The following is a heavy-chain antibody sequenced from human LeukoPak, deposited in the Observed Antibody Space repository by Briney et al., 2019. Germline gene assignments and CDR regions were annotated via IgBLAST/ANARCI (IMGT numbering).Heavy chain of an antibody. Sequence: GASVKVSCKASGYTFTDYYMHWVRQAPGQGLEWMGWINPNSGGTTYAQKFQGRVTMTRDTSISTAYMELSRLRSDDTAVYYCARLSVTYYYFDYWGQGTLVTVSS. CDR3: ARLSVTYYYFDY. J-gene: IGHJ4*02. D-gene: IGHD4-17*01. CDR1: GYTFTDYY. CDR2: INPNSGGT. V-gene: IGHV1-2*02.